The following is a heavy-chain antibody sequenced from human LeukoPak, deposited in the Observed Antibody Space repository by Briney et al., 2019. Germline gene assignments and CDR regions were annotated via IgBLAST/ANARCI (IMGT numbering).Heavy chain of an antibody. Sequence: PSETLSLTCTVSGGSLSSGDYYWSWIRQPPGKGLEWIGYIYYSGSTYYNPSLKSRVTISVDTSKNQFSLKLSSVTAADTAVYYCARGDSGYDSDGGHWGQGTLVTVSS. CDR1: GGSLSSGDYY. D-gene: IGHD5-12*01. CDR2: IYYSGST. V-gene: IGHV4-30-4*01. J-gene: IGHJ4*02. CDR3: ARGDSGYDSDGGH.